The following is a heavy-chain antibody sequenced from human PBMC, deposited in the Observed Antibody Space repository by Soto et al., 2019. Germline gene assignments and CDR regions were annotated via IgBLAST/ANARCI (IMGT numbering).Heavy chain of an antibody. V-gene: IGHV3-23*01. Sequence: WRSLRDSCGAAEFTFSSYAMSCVSQAQGKGLEWVSAISGSGGSTYYADSVKGRFNISRDNSKNTLYLQMNSLRAEDTAVYYCAKSRPDGRTSWFDPWGQGTLVTVSS. D-gene: IGHD6-6*01. CDR1: EFTFSSYA. CDR3: AKSRPDGRTSWFDP. J-gene: IGHJ5*02. CDR2: ISGSGGST.